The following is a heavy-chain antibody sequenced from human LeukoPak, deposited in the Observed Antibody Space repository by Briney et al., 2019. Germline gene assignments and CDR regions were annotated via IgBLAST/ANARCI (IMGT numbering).Heavy chain of an antibody. CDR3: ARVRDGYNPDFDY. CDR2: ISAYNGNT. Sequence: ASAKVSCKASGYTFTSCGISWVRQAPGQGLEWMGWISAYNGNTNYAQKLQGRVTMTTDTSTSTAYTELRSLRSDDTAVYYCARVRDGYNPDFDYWGQGTLVTVSS. J-gene: IGHJ4*02. CDR1: GYTFTSCG. D-gene: IGHD5-24*01. V-gene: IGHV1-18*01.